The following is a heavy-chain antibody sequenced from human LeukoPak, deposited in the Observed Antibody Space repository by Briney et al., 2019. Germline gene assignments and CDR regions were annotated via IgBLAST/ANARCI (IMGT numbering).Heavy chain of an antibody. D-gene: IGHD3-10*01. CDR2: ISGSGGST. V-gene: IGHV3-23*01. CDR3: ARDLIYYGSGSYEDY. Sequence: SGGSLRLSCAASGFTFSSYAMSWVRQAPGKGLEWVSAISGSGGSTYYADSVKGRFTISRDNAKNSLYLQMNSLRAEDTAVYYCARDLIYYGSGSYEDYWGQGTLVTVSS. CDR1: GFTFSSYA. J-gene: IGHJ4*02.